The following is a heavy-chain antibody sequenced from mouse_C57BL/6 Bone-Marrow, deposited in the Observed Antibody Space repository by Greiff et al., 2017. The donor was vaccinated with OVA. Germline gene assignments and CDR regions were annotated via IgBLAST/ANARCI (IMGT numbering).Heavy chain of an antibody. D-gene: IGHD1-1*01. CDR3: ARGRTTVVSNYAMDY. V-gene: IGHV1-26*01. CDR2: INPNNGGT. CDR1: GYTFTDYY. Sequence: EVQLQQSGPELVKPGASVKISCKASGYTFTDYYMNWVKQSHGKSLEWIGDINPNNGGTSYNQKFKGKATLTVDKSSSTAYMELRSLTSEDSAVYYCARGRTTVVSNYAMDYWGQGTSVTVSS. J-gene: IGHJ4*01.